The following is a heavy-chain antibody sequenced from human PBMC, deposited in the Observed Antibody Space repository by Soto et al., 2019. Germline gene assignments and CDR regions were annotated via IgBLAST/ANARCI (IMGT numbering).Heavy chain of an antibody. J-gene: IGHJ5*02. V-gene: IGHV3-15*01. Sequence: PGGSLRLSCAASGFTFDDYGMSWVRQAPGKGLEWVGRIKSKTDGGTTDYAAPVKGRFTISRDDSKNTLYLQMNSLKTEDTAVYYCTTAFVSSTMIVVVPWGQGTLVTVSS. CDR3: TTAFVSSTMIVVVP. CDR2: IKSKTDGGTT. D-gene: IGHD3-22*01. CDR1: GFTFDDYG.